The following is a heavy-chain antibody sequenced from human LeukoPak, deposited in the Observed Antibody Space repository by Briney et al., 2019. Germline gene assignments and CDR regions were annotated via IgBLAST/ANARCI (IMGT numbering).Heavy chain of an antibody. J-gene: IGHJ6*03. CDR2: IYSGGST. CDR1: GFTVSSNY. D-gene: IGHD2-15*01. V-gene: IGHV3-66*02. CDR3: ARDRCSGGSCYSSEFGYYMDV. Sequence: GGSLRLSCAASGFTVSSNYMSWVRQAPGKGLEWVSVIYSGGSTYYADSAKGRFTISRDNSKNTLYLQMNSLRAEDTAVYYCARDRCSGGSCYSSEFGYYMDVWGKGTTVTVSS.